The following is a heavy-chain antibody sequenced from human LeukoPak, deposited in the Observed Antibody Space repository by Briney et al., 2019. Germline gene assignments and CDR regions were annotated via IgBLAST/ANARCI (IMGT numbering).Heavy chain of an antibody. J-gene: IGHJ4*02. V-gene: IGHV3-23*01. CDR3: AKNSDRKSDFYY. CDR2: IRGGGAST. CDR1: GFTFSSYG. D-gene: IGHD4-23*01. Sequence: PGGSLRLSCAASGFTFSSYGMSWVRQAPGKGLEWVAYIRGGGASTYYADSVKGRFTISIDNSKNTAHLQMNSLRAEDTAVYYCAKNSDRKSDFYYWGQETLVTASS.